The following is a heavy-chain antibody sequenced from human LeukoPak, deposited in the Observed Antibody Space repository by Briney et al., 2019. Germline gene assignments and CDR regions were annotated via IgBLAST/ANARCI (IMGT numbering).Heavy chain of an antibody. D-gene: IGHD4-17*01. CDR3: ARDRSDYGDLAPTTDY. CDR1: GFTFSSYA. V-gene: IGHV3-48*04. CDR2: ISRSGSTI. J-gene: IGHJ4*02. Sequence: QTGGSLRLSCAASGFTFSSYAMSWVRQAPGKGLEWISYISRSGSTIYYADSVKGRFTISRDNAQSSLYLQMNSLRVEDTAVYYCARDRSDYGDLAPTTDYWGQGTLVTVSS.